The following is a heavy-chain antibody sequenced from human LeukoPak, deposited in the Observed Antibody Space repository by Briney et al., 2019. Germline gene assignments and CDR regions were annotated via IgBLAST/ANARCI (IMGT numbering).Heavy chain of an antibody. J-gene: IGHJ4*02. D-gene: IGHD6-6*01. CDR1: GGTFSSYA. Sequence: SVKVSCKASGGTFSSYAISWVRQAPGQGLEWMGGIIPIFGTANYAQKFQGRVTITADESTSTAYMELSSLRSEDTAVYYCARGSSSRGALDYWGQGTLVTVSS. CDR2: IIPIFGTA. V-gene: IGHV1-69*13. CDR3: ARGSSSRGALDY.